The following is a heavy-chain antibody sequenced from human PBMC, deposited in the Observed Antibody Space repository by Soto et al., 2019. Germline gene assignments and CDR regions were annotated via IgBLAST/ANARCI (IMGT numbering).Heavy chain of an antibody. Sequence: QVQLQESGPGLVKPSETLSLTCTVSGGSISSYYWSWIRQPPGKGLEWIGYIYYSGSTNYNPSLKSRVTISVDTSKNQFSLKLSSVTAADTAVYYCARGVRTMIVSRRPNWFDPWGQGTLVTVSS. D-gene: IGHD3-22*01. CDR1: GGSISSYY. CDR3: ARGVRTMIVSRRPNWFDP. V-gene: IGHV4-59*01. CDR2: IYYSGST. J-gene: IGHJ5*02.